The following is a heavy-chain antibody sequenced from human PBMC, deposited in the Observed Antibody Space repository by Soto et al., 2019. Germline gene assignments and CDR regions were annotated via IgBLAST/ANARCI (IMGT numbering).Heavy chain of an antibody. Sequence: QVQLQESGPGLVKPSEPLSLTCTVSGGSFTMYYWSWIRQPPGKGLEWIGYIYYSGSTNYNPSLKSRVTISLDTSKKKFSLKLRAVTAADTAVYYCAREVEMATIGNAFDIWGQGTMVTVSS. CDR2: IYYSGST. CDR3: AREVEMATIGNAFDI. V-gene: IGHV4-59*01. D-gene: IGHD5-12*01. J-gene: IGHJ3*02. CDR1: GGSFTMYY.